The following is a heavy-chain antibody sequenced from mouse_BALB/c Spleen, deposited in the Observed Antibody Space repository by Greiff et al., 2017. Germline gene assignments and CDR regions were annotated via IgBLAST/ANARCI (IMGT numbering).Heavy chain of an antibody. J-gene: IGHJ4*01. Sequence: VKVVESGPGLVAPSQSLSITCTVSGFSLTSYGVHWVRQPPGKGLEWLGVIWAGGSTNYNSALMSRLSISKDNSKSQVFLKMNSLQTDDTAMYYCARDYYGNYYYAMDYWGQGTSVTVSS. D-gene: IGHD2-1*01. CDR2: IWAGGST. CDR1: GFSLTSYG. CDR3: ARDYYGNYYYAMDY. V-gene: IGHV2-9*02.